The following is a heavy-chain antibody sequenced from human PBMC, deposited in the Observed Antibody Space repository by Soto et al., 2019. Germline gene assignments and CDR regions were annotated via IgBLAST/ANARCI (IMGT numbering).Heavy chain of an antibody. J-gene: IGHJ5*02. D-gene: IGHD6-13*01. CDR2: ILSNDDK. V-gene: IGHV2-26*01. CDR1: GFSLSNAGLG. Sequence: QVTVKESGPVLVKPTETLTLTCTVSGFSLSNAGLGVSWIRQPPGKALEWLAHILSNDDKSYSTSLKSRLTLTRDTSKSQVVLTMTNMDPVDTATYYGASAYSTSWYWFDTWGQGTLVTVSS. CDR3: ASAYSTSWYWFDT.